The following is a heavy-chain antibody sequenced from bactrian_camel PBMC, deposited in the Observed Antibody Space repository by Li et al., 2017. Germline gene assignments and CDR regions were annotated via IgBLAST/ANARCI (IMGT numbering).Heavy chain of an antibody. CDR1: ENSYSSVC. V-gene: IGHV3-2*01. CDR3: AAGRAEGRWCPVEATFSNLFPY. CDR2: IDTTSSYT. Sequence: VQLVESGGGSVQAGGSLRLSCVASENSYSSVCMGWFRQGPGTEREGVATIDTTSSYTYYSDSVKGRFTISKANAKNTLYLQMNSLKPEDTAMYYCAAGRAEGRWCPVEATFSNLFPYRGQGTQVTVS. D-gene: IGHD6*01. J-gene: IGHJ4*01.